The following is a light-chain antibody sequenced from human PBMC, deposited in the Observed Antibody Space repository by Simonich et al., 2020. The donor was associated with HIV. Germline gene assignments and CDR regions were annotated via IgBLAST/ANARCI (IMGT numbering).Light chain of an antibody. CDR1: QSISSY. Sequence: DIQMPQSPSSLSASVGDRVTITCRASQSISSYLNWYQQKQGKAPKLLIYAASRLQSGVPSRFSGSGSGTDFTLTISRLEPEDFAVYYCQQYYGTPPTFGGGTKVEIK. V-gene: IGKV1-39*01. CDR3: QQYYGTPPT. J-gene: IGKJ4*01. CDR2: AAS.